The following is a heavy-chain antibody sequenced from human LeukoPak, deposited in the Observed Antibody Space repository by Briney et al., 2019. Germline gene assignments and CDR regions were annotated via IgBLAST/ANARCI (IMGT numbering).Heavy chain of an antibody. D-gene: IGHD3-10*01. CDR2: ISYDGSNK. Sequence: PGGSLRLSCAASGFTFSSYAMHWVRQAPGKGLEWVAVISYDGSNKYYADSVKGRFTISRDNSKNTLYLQMNSLRAEDTAVYYCARELLMYGSGFDYWGQGTLVTVSS. J-gene: IGHJ4*02. CDR1: GFTFSSYA. CDR3: ARELLMYGSGFDY. V-gene: IGHV3-30-3*01.